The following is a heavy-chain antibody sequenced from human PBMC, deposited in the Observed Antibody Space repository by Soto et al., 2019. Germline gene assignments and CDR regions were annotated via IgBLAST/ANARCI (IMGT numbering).Heavy chain of an antibody. CDR2: ISYDGSNK. Sequence: QVQLVESGGGVVQPGRSLRLSCAASGFTFSSYGVHWVRQAPGKGLEWVAVISYDGSNKYYADSVKGRFTISRDNSKNTLYLQMNSLRAEDTAVYYCAKDEGGSAGAFDIWGQGTMVTVSS. J-gene: IGHJ3*02. V-gene: IGHV3-30*18. CDR1: GFTFSSYG. D-gene: IGHD3-16*01. CDR3: AKDEGGSAGAFDI.